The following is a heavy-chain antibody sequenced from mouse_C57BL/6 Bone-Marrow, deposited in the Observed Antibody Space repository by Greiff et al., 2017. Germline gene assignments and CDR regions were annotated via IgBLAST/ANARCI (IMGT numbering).Heavy chain of an antibody. V-gene: IGHV5-12*01. D-gene: IGHD2-5*01. CDR3: ARHEEVYYSNYEAMDD. Sequence: LQQSGGGLVQPGGSLKLSCAASGFTFSDYYMYWVRQTPEKRLEWVAYISNGGGSTYYPATVKGRFTISRDNAKNTLSLQMIRLKSEDTAMYYCARHEEVYYSNYEAMDDWGQGTSVTVSS. J-gene: IGHJ4*01. CDR2: ISNGGGST. CDR1: GFTFSDYY.